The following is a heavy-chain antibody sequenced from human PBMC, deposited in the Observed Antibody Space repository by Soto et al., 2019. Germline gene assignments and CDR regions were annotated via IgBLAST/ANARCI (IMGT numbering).Heavy chain of an antibody. CDR3: ARAAAVFWGFDP. D-gene: IGHD6-13*01. CDR1: GYTFTSYY. CDR2: INPSGGST. Sequence: QVQLVQSGAEVKKPGASVKVSCKASGYTFTSYYMHWVRQAPGQGLEWMGIINPSGGSTSYAQKCQGRVTMTRDTSTSTVYMELSSLRSEDTAVYYCARAAAVFWGFDPWGQGTLVTVSS. V-gene: IGHV1-46*03. J-gene: IGHJ5*02.